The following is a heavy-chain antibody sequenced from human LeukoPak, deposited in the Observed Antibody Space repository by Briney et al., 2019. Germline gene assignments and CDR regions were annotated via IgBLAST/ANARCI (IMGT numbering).Heavy chain of an antibody. CDR3: AKEVGGSYGRFDAFDI. D-gene: IGHD1-26*01. J-gene: IGHJ3*02. CDR2: ISGSGGST. V-gene: IGHV3-23*01. Sequence: SGGSLRLSCAASGFTFSSYAMSWVRQAPGKGLEWVSAISGSGGSTYYADSVKGRFTISRDNSKNTLYLQMNSLRAEDTAVYYCAKEVGGSYGRFDAFDIWGQGTMVTVSS. CDR1: GFTFSSYA.